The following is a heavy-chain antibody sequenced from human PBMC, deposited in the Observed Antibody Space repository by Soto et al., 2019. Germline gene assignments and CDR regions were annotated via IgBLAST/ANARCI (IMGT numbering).Heavy chain of an antibody. V-gene: IGHV3-72*01. J-gene: IGHJ3*02. CDR1: GFTFSDHY. CDR3: AREHNTAKYSSSSDAFDI. D-gene: IGHD6-6*01. Sequence: EVQLVESGGGLVQPGGSLRLSCADSGFTFSDHYMDWVRKAPGKGLEWVGRTRNKANSYTTEYAASVKGRFTISRDDSKNSLYLQMNSLKTEDTAVYYCAREHNTAKYSSSSDAFDIWGQGTMVTVSS. CDR2: TRNKANSYTT.